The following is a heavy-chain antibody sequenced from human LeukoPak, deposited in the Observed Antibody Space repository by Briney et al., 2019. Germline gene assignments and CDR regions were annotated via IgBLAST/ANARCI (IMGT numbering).Heavy chain of an antibody. CDR3: ARDSAFRYCSSTSCYTIDAFDI. CDR2: IIPIFGTA. J-gene: IGHJ3*02. D-gene: IGHD2-2*02. Sequence: ASVKVSCKASGGTFSSYAISWVRQAPGQGLEWMGGIIPIFGTANYAQKFQGRVTITADESTSTAYMELSSLRSEDTAVYYCARDSAFRYCSSTSCYTIDAFDIWGQGTMVTVSS. V-gene: IGHV1-69*13. CDR1: GGTFSSYA.